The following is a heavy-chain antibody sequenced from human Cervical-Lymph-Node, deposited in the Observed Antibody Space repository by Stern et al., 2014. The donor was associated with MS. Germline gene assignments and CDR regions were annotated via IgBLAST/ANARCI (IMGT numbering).Heavy chain of an antibody. J-gene: IGHJ5*02. V-gene: IGHV1-69*01. D-gene: IGHD1-26*01. Sequence: DQLVESGAEVKKPGSSVKVSCQASGGTLISYPISWVRQAPGQGLEWLGGIMPILGTSNYAHKFQGRVTITADESTTTIYMELRSLKSEDTAVYYCARHLGSHESGWFDPWGQGTLVTVSS. CDR3: ARHLGSHESGWFDP. CDR1: GGTLISYP. CDR2: IMPILGTS.